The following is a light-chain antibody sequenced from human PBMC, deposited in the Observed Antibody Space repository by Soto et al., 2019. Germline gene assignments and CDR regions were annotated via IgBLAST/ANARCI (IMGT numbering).Light chain of an antibody. Sequence: DIQMTQSPSTLSASVGDRVTITCRASQSISSWLAWYQQKPGKAPKLLIYKASNLESGVPSRFSGSGSGTEFTLTISSLQPDDFATYYCQQIGAFGPGTKVDIK. CDR3: QQIGA. V-gene: IGKV1-5*03. J-gene: IGKJ3*01. CDR2: KAS. CDR1: QSISSW.